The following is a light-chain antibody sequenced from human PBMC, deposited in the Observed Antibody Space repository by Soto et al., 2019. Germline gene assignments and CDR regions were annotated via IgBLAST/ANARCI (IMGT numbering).Light chain of an antibody. Sequence: QAVVTQPPSASGTPGQRVTISCSGSSSNIGSNYVYWYQQLPGTAPKLLIYSNNQRPSGVPDRFSGSKSGTSASLAISGLRSEDEADYYCCSYAGNSDVVFAGGTKLTVL. CDR3: CSYAGNSDVV. V-gene: IGLV1-47*02. CDR1: SSNIGSNY. CDR2: SNN. J-gene: IGLJ2*01.